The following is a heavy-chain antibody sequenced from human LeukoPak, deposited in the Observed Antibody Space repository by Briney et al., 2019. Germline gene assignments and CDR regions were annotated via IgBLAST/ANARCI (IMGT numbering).Heavy chain of an antibody. V-gene: IGHV1-69*01. D-gene: IGHD2-15*01. Sequence: VKVSCKASGGTFSSYAISWVRQAPGQGLEWMGGIIPIFGTANYAQKFQGGVTITADESTSTAYMELSSLRSEDTAVYYCARAPYCSGGSCYSDYYYYYGMDVCGKGTTVTVSS. CDR1: GGTFSSYA. CDR3: ARAPYCSGGSCYSDYYYYYGMDV. J-gene: IGHJ6*04. CDR2: IIPIFGTA.